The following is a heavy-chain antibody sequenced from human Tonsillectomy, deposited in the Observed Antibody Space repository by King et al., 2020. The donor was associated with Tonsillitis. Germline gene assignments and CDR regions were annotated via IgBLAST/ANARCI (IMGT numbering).Heavy chain of an antibody. Sequence: QLVQSGAEVKKPGASVKVSCKASGYTFINYYMHWVRQAPGQGLEWMGIINPSGGSTSNAQKFQGRVTITRDTPTSTVYMELSSLRSEDTAVYYCARVGGTYDAFDIXGQGTMVTVSS. V-gene: IGHV1-46*03. CDR3: ARVGGTYDAFDI. D-gene: IGHD1-26*01. CDR2: INPSGGST. CDR1: GYTFINYY. J-gene: IGHJ3*02.